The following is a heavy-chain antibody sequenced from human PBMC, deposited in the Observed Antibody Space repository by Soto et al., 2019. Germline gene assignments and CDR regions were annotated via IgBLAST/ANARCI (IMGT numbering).Heavy chain of an antibody. V-gene: IGHV3-11*06. CDR2: ISSSSSYT. CDR3: ARDTGYYDSSGYCDY. D-gene: IGHD3-22*01. Sequence: GGSLRLSCAASGFTFSDYYMSWIRQAPGKGLVWVSYISSSSSYTNYADSVKGRFTISRDNAKNSLYLQMNSLRAEDTAVYYCARDTGYYDSSGYCDYWGQGTLVTVSS. CDR1: GFTFSDYY. J-gene: IGHJ4*02.